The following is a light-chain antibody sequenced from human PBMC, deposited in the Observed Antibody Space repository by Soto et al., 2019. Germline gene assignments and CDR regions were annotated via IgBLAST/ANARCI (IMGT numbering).Light chain of an antibody. CDR2: GNS. CDR1: SSNIGAGYD. Sequence: QSVLTQPPSVSGAPGQRVTISCTGSSSNIGAGYDVHWYQQLPGTAPKLLIYGNSNRPSGVPDQFSGSKSGTSASLAITGLQAEDEADYYCQSYDSSLSVVFGGGTKVTVL. CDR3: QSYDSSLSVV. J-gene: IGLJ2*01. V-gene: IGLV1-40*01.